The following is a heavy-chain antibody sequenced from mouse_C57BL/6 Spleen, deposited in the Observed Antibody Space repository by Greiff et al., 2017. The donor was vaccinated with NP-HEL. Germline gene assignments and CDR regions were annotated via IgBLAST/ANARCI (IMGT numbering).Heavy chain of an antibody. CDR2: IHPNSGST. CDR3: ASGSGNWDRIAY. J-gene: IGHJ3*01. CDR1: GYTFTSYW. V-gene: IGHV1-64*01. Sequence: VQLQQSGAELVKPGASVKLSCKASGYTFTSYWMHWVKQRPGQGLEWIGMIHPNSGSTNYNEKFKSKATLTVDKSSSTAYMQLSSLTSEDSAVYYCASGSGNWDRIAYWGQGTLVTVSA. D-gene: IGHD4-1*01.